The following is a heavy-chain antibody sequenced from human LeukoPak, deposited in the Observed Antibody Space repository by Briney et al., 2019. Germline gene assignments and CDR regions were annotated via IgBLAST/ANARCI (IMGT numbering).Heavy chain of an antibody. CDR2: INESGST. CDR3: ARTGYCSGGSCSTGLDN. J-gene: IGHJ4*02. V-gene: IGHV4-34*01. CDR1: GGSFSGYY. D-gene: IGHD2-15*01. Sequence: SETLSLTCAVYGGSFSGYYWSWIRQPPGKGLEWIGEINESGSTNYNPSLKSRVTISVDTSKNQFSLKLSSVIAADTAVYYCARTGYCSGGSCSTGLDNWGQGTLVTVSS.